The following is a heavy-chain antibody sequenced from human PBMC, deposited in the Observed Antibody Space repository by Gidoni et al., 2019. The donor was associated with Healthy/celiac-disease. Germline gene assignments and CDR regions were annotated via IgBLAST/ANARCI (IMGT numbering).Heavy chain of an antibody. CDR2: IYCSGST. Sequence: QVQLQESGPGLVKPSQTLSLPCTVSGGSISSGGYYWRWIRQHPGKGLGWIGYIYCSGSTYYNPSLKSRVTISVDTSKNQFSLKLSSVTAADTAVYYCARGDSRSGGSGSYPLDYWGQGTLVTVSS. CDR3: ARGDSRSGGSGSYPLDY. D-gene: IGHD3-10*01. V-gene: IGHV4-31*03. J-gene: IGHJ4*02. CDR1: GGSISSGGYY.